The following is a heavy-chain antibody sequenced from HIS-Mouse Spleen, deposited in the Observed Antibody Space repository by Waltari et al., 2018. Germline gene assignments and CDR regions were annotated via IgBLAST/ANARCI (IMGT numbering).Heavy chain of an antibody. CDR1: GGSFSGYY. J-gene: IGHJ6*02. V-gene: IGHV4-34*01. D-gene: IGHD4-4*01. Sequence: QVQLQQWGAGLLKPSETLSLTCAVYGGSFSGYYWSWIRQPPGKGLEWIGEINHSGSTNYTQALKDRVTISVYTSKNQFSLKLSSVTAADTAVYYCARGSTVTGGMDVWGQGTTVTVSS. CDR3: ARGSTVTGGMDV. CDR2: INHSGST.